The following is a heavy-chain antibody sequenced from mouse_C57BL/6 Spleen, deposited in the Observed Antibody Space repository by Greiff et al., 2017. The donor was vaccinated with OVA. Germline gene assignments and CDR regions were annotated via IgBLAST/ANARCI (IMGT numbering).Heavy chain of an antibody. CDR2: IYPRSGNT. D-gene: IGHD1-1*01. CDR1: GYTFTSYG. CDR3: ARSGSDPVERAWFDY. V-gene: IGHV1-81*01. Sequence: QVQLKQSGAELARPGASVKLSCKASGYTFTSYGISWVKQRTGQGLEWIGEIYPRSGNTYYNEKFKGKATLTADKSSSTAYMELRSLTSEDSAVYFCARSGSDPVERAWFDYWGQGTLVTVSA. J-gene: IGHJ3*01.